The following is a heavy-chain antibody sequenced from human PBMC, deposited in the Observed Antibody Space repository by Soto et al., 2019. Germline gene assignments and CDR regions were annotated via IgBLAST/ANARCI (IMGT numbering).Heavy chain of an antibody. J-gene: IGHJ6*02. V-gene: IGHV3-64D*08. CDR1: GFTFSTYA. Sequence: GGSLRLSCSASGFTFSTYAIHWVRQAPGKGLEYVSVISSHGGSSYYADSVKGRFTISRDNSKNTLYLQMSSLRAEDTAVYYCVKDRTPNWNYPGMDVWGQGTTVTVSS. D-gene: IGHD1-7*01. CDR2: ISSHGGSS. CDR3: VKDRTPNWNYPGMDV.